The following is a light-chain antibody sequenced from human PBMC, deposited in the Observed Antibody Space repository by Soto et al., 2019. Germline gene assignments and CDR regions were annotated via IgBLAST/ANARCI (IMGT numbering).Light chain of an antibody. V-gene: IGKV2-28*01. Sequence: DVVMTQTPLSLSVSPGQPASISCKSSQSLLHNAGQTHLFWYLQKSGQSPQLLIYLTSIRASGVPDRFNGSGSGTDFTLKISKVEAEDVGVYYCMQALQTPPWTFGQGTKVDIK. J-gene: IGKJ1*01. CDR3: MQALQTPPWT. CDR2: LTS. CDR1: QSLLHNAGQTH.